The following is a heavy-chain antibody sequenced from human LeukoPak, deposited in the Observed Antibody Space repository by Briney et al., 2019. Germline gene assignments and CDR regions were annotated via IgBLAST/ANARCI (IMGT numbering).Heavy chain of an antibody. J-gene: IGHJ4*02. CDR2: IIPIFGTA. V-gene: IGHV1-69*01. Sequence: GSSVKVSCKASGGTSSSYAISWVRQAPGQGLEWKGGIIPIFGTANYAQKFQGRVTITADESTSTAYMELSSLRSEDTAVYYCAREGYGGNAVIFDYWGQGTLVTVSS. CDR1: GGTSSSYA. D-gene: IGHD4-23*01. CDR3: AREGYGGNAVIFDY.